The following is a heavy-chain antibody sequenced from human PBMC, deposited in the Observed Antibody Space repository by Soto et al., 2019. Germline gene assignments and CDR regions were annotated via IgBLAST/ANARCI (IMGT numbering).Heavy chain of an antibody. CDR2: IYYSGST. D-gene: IGHD3-9*01. V-gene: IGHV4-59*01. J-gene: IGHJ4*02. CDR3: ARGSYYDIGY. CDR1: GGSISSYY. Sequence: SETLSLTCTVSGGSISSYYWSWIRQPPGKGLEWIGYIYYSGSTNYNPSLKSRVTISVDTSKNQFSLKLSSVTAADTAVYYCARGSYYDIGYWGQGTLVTVSS.